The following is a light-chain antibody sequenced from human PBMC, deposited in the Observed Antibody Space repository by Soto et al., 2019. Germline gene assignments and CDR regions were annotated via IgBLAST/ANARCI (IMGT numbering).Light chain of an antibody. CDR3: QKYNSAPPA. V-gene: IGKV1-27*01. CDR1: QGISTY. CDR2: AAS. Sequence: DIQMTQSPSSLSASVGDRVTITCRASQGISTYLAWYQQKPGQVPKLLIYAASTLQSGVPSRFSGSGSGTDFTLTISSLQPEDVSTYYCQKYNSAPPAFGQGTKVEIK. J-gene: IGKJ1*01.